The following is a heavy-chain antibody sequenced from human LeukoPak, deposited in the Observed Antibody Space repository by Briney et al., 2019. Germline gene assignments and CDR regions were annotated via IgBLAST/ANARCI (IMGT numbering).Heavy chain of an antibody. CDR1: GFTFDDYA. D-gene: IGHD6-6*01. Sequence: SGRSLRLSCAASGFTFDDYAMHWVRQAPGKGLEWVSGISWNSGSIGYADSVKGRFTISRDNAKNSLYLQMNSLRAEDTALYYCAKESIAARRVNGGGFDYWGQGTLVTVSS. J-gene: IGHJ4*02. CDR3: AKESIAARRVNGGGFDY. CDR2: ISWNSGSI. V-gene: IGHV3-9*01.